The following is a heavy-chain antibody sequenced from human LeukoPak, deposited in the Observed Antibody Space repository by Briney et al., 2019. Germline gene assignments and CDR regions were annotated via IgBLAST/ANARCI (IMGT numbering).Heavy chain of an antibody. CDR2: ISSDGSST. Sequence: QPGGSRRLSCAASGFTFSNYWMHWVRQAPGEGLVWVSRISSDGSSTTYADSVKGRFTISRDNAKNTLYLQMNSLRAEDTAVYYCARDVTEDYWGQGTLVTVSS. V-gene: IGHV3-74*01. CDR3: ARDVTEDY. J-gene: IGHJ4*02. D-gene: IGHD1-14*01. CDR1: GFTFSNYW.